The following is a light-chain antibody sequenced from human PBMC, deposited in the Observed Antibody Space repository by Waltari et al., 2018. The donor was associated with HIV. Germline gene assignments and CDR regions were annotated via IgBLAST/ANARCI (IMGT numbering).Light chain of an antibody. CDR1: SGHSSYA. Sequence: QLVLTHSPSAYASLGASVKLTCTLSSGHSSYAIAWHQQQPEKGPRYLMKLNSDGSHSKGDGIPDRFSGSSSGAERYLTISSLQSEDEADYYCQTWGTGIRVFGGGTKLTVL. CDR2: LNSDGSH. J-gene: IGLJ3*02. CDR3: QTWGTGIRV. V-gene: IGLV4-69*01.